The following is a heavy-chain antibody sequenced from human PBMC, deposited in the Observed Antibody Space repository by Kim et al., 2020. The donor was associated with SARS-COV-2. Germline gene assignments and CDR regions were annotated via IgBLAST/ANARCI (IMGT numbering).Heavy chain of an antibody. CDR3: ALGAVAGTLNAFDI. J-gene: IGHJ3*02. D-gene: IGHD6-19*01. CDR1: GYTLTELS. Sequence: ASVKVSCKVSGYTLTELSMHWVRQAPGKGLEWMGGFDPEDGETIYAQKFRGRVTMTEDTSTDTAYMELSSLRSEDTAVYYCALGAVAGTLNAFDIWGQGTMVTVSS. V-gene: IGHV1-24*01. CDR2: FDPEDGET.